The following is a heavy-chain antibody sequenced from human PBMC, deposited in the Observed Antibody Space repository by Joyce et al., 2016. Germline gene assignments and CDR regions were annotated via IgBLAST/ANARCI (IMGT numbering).Heavy chain of an antibody. J-gene: IGHJ4*02. CDR2: ISWDSGTV. V-gene: IGHV3-9*01. CDR1: GFTFEDYA. Sequence: EVQLVESGGGLVQPGRSLRLSCAASGFTFEDYAMHWVRQAPGKGLEWVSGISWDSGTVGYAVSVKGLFTISRDNAKNSLYLQMNSLRAEDTALYYCAATDCSGGNCYSTYFDYWGQGTLVTVSS. D-gene: IGHD2-15*01. CDR3: AATDCSGGNCYSTYFDY.